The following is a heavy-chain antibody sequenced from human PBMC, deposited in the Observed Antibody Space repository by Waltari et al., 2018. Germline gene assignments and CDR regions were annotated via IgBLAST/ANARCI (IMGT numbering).Heavy chain of an antibody. CDR1: GYSISRGYY. Sequence: QVQLQESGPGLVTPSETLSLTCAVSGYSISRGYYWGWIRQPPGKGLEWIGSIYHSGSTYYNPSLKSRVTISVDTSKNQFSLKLSSVTAADTAVYYCARLGAHFDYWGQGTLVTVSS. CDR3: ARLGAHFDY. V-gene: IGHV4-38-2*01. J-gene: IGHJ4*02. CDR2: IYHSGST. D-gene: IGHD1-26*01.